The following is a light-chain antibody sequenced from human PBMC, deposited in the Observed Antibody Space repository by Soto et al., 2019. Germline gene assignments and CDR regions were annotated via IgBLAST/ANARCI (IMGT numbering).Light chain of an antibody. J-gene: IGLJ2*01. CDR2: DDN. CDR1: SGNIATNY. Sequence: NFMLTQPRSVSESPGKTVTISCTPTSGNIATNYVQWHQHLPGSAPRSVIYDDNERPSGVPDRFSGSVDRSSNSASLTISGLKTEDEADYYCQSYDVDNVVFGGGTKLTVL. CDR3: QSYDVDNVV. V-gene: IGLV6-57*04.